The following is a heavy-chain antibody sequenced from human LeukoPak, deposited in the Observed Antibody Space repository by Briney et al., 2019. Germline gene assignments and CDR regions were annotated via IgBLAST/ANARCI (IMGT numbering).Heavy chain of an antibody. CDR3: ARAVAIAGYYYDSSGYIEYFQH. CDR1: GYTFTGYY. J-gene: IGHJ1*01. Sequence: GASVNLSCKASGYTFTGYYMHWVRQAPGQGREWMGWINPNSGGTNYAQKFQGRVTITRDTSISTASMELSRLRSDDTAVYYCARAVAIAGYYYDSSGYIEYFQHWGQLTLVTDSS. V-gene: IGHV1-2*02. CDR2: INPNSGGT. D-gene: IGHD3-22*01.